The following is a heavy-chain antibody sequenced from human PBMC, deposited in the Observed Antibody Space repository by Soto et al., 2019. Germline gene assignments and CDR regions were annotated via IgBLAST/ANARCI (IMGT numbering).Heavy chain of an antibody. CDR1: GGTFSSYA. Sequence: QVQLVQSGAEVKKPGSSVKVSCKASGGTFSSYAISWVRQAPGQGLEWMGGIIPIFGTANYAQKFQGRVTSTGGGSTGTGYMELSSLRCGETGVDYCARAAPYPHSGSYYGGGYYYYGMDVWGQGTTVTVSS. CDR2: IIPIFGTA. V-gene: IGHV1-69*01. D-gene: IGHD1-26*01. J-gene: IGHJ6*02. CDR3: ARAAPYPHSGSYYGGGYYYYGMDV.